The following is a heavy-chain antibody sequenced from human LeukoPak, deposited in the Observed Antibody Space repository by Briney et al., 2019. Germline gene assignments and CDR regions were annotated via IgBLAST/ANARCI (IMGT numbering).Heavy chain of an antibody. J-gene: IGHJ5*02. CDR3: AAQRGTSLHDFWSTRLFDP. CDR2: IVLGAGNT. CDR1: GFTFPNSA. Sequence: TSVKVSCKASGFTFPNSAMQWVRQARGQRLEWIGWIVLGAGNTVYSHKFHDRVTITRDVSTNTAYMELDSLGSEDTAVYYCAAQRGTSLHDFWSTRLFDPWGQGTLVTVSS. D-gene: IGHD3-3*01. V-gene: IGHV1-58*02.